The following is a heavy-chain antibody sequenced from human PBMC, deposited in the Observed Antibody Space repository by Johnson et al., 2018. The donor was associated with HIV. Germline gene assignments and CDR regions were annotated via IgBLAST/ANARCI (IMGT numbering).Heavy chain of an antibody. V-gene: IGHV3-13*01. CDR1: GFTFDDYA. CDR3: ARGGSHITIFGVDINMGAFDI. J-gene: IGHJ3*02. Sequence: EVQLVESGGGVVQPGRSLRLSCAASGFTFDDYAMHWVRQAPGKGLEWVSGIGTAGDTYYADSLKGRFTISREDAKNSLYLQMNSLRAGDTAVYYCARGGSHITIFGVDINMGAFDIWGQGTMVTVSS. D-gene: IGHD3-3*01. CDR2: IGTAGDT.